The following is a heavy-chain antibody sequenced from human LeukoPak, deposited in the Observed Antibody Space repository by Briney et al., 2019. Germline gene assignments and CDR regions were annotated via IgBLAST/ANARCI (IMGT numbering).Heavy chain of an antibody. D-gene: IGHD3-9*01. CDR3: AKSGGYFDWLLQNWFDP. CDR1: GFTFSSYA. CDR2: ISGSGGST. J-gene: IGHJ5*02. V-gene: IGHV3-23*01. Sequence: GGSLRLSCAASGFTFSSYAMSWVRQAPGKGLEWVSAISGSGGSTYYADSVKGRFTISRDNSKNTLYLQMNSLRAEDTAVYYCAKSGGYFDWLLQNWFDPWGQGTLVTVSS.